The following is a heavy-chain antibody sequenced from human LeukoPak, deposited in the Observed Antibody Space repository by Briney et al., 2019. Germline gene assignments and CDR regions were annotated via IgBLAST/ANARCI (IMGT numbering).Heavy chain of an antibody. D-gene: IGHD4-23*01. Sequence: GGSLRLSCAASGFTFSDYYMSWIRQAPGKGPVWVSRINSDGSSADYADSVKGRFTISRDNAKNTLYLQMNSLRAEDTAMYYCARDKYGGNSNAFDIWGQGTMVTVSS. CDR2: INSDGSSA. CDR1: GFTFSDYY. J-gene: IGHJ3*02. CDR3: ARDKYGGNSNAFDI. V-gene: IGHV3-74*01.